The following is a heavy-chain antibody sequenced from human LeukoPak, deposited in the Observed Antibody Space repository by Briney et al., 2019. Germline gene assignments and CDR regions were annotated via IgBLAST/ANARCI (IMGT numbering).Heavy chain of an antibody. D-gene: IGHD2-15*01. V-gene: IGHV3-30*04. Sequence: GGSLRLSCAASGFTFSSYAMHGVRQAPGKGLEGVAVISYDGSNKYYADSVKGRFTISRDNSKNTLYLQMNSLRAEDTAVYYCARGTLVVAGDYWGQGTLVTVSS. CDR2: ISYDGSNK. J-gene: IGHJ4*02. CDR3: ARGTLVVAGDY. CDR1: GFTFSSYA.